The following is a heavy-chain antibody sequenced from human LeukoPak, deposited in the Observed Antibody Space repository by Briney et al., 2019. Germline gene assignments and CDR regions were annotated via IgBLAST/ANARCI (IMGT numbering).Heavy chain of an antibody. CDR1: GFTFSSYG. Sequence: PGRSLRLSCAASGFTFSSYGMHWVRQAPGKGLEWVAVIWYDGSNKYYADSVKGRFTISRDNSKNTLYLQMNSLRAEDTAVYYCAREKYGSDATKLNCFDPWGQGTLVTVSS. CDR2: IWYDGSNK. CDR3: AREKYGSDATKLNCFDP. D-gene: IGHD3-10*01. J-gene: IGHJ5*02. V-gene: IGHV3-33*01.